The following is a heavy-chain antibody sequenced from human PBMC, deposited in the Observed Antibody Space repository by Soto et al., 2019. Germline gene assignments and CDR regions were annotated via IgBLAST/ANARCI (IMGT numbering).Heavy chain of an antibody. J-gene: IGHJ1*01. V-gene: IGHV3-23*01. Sequence: GGSLRLSCAASGFTFSSYAMSWVRQAPGKGLEWVSAISGSGGSTYYADSVKGRFTISRDNAKNSLYLQMNSLRAEDTAVYYCARSLRPIAVAGKVYFQHWGQGTLVTVSS. D-gene: IGHD6-19*01. CDR1: GFTFSSYA. CDR3: ARSLRPIAVAGKVYFQH. CDR2: ISGSGGST.